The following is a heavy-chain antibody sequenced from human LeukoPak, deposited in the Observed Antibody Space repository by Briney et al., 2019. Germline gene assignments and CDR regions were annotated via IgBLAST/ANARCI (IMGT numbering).Heavy chain of an antibody. CDR3: ARQDYDFWSGYLFDY. D-gene: IGHD3-3*01. Sequence: SETLSLTCAVYGGSFSGYYWSWIRQPPGKGLEWIGYIYYSGSTNYNPSLKSRVTISVDTSKNQFSLKLSSVTAADTAVYYCARQDYDFWSGYLFDYWGQGTLVTVSS. V-gene: IGHV4-59*08. CDR1: GGSFSGYY. CDR2: IYYSGST. J-gene: IGHJ4*02.